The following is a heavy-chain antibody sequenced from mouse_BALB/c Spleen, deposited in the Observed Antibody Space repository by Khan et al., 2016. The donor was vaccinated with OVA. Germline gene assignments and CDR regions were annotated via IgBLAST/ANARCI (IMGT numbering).Heavy chain of an antibody. V-gene: IGHV5-12*02. J-gene: IGHJ3*01. CDR2: ISNGGGST. Sequence: ELVESGGGLVQLGGSLKLSCATSGFTFSDYYMYWVRQTPEKRLEWVAYISNGGGSTYYPDTVKGRFTISRDNAKNTLYLQMSRLKSEDTAMYYCARQGDYYGTWFAYWGQGTLVTVSA. CDR1: GFTFSDYY. D-gene: IGHD1-1*01. CDR3: ARQGDYYGTWFAY.